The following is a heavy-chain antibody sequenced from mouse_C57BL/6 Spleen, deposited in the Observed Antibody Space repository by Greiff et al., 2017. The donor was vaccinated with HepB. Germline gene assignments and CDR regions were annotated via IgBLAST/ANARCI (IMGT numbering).Heavy chain of an antibody. CDR3: ARWDSNSPFAY. CDR1: GYTFTGYW. D-gene: IGHD2-5*01. Sequence: QVQLKESGAELMKPGASVKLSCKATGYTFTGYWIEWVKQRPGHGLEWIGEILPGSGSTTYNEKFKGKATFTADTSSNTAYMQLSSLTTEDSAIYYCARWDSNSPFAYWGQGTLVTVSA. V-gene: IGHV1-9*01. CDR2: ILPGSGST. J-gene: IGHJ3*01.